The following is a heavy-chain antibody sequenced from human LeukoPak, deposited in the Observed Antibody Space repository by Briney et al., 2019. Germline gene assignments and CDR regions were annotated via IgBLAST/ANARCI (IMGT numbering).Heavy chain of an antibody. CDR1: GFTFSSYW. CDR2: IKQDGSEK. Sequence: PGGSLRLSCAASGFTFSSYWMSWVRQAPGKGLEWVANIKQDGSEKYYVDSVKGRFTISRDNAKTSLYLQMNSLRTEDTALYYCAKDVGRGDSNYYHMDVWGKGTTVTVSS. V-gene: IGHV3-7*03. D-gene: IGHD2-21*02. CDR3: AKDVGRGDSNYYHMDV. J-gene: IGHJ6*03.